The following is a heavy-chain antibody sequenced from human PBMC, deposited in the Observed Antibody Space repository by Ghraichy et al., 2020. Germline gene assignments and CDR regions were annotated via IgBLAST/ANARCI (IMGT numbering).Heavy chain of an antibody. J-gene: IGHJ4*02. CDR3: ARDSSQYSFDY. CDR2: IYYSGST. CDR1: GGSVSSGSYY. V-gene: IGHV4-61*01. D-gene: IGHD6-6*01. Sequence: SETLSLTCTVSGGSVSSGSYYWSWIRQPPGKGLEWIGYIYYSGSTNYNPSLKSRVTISVDTSKNQFSLRLNSVTAADTAVYYCARDSSQYSFDYWGQGTLVSVSS.